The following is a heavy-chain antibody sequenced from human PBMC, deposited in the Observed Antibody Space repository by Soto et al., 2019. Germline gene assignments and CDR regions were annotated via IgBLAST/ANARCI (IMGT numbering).Heavy chain of an antibody. CDR3: ARDHSEDTGYDYFYGIYL. D-gene: IGHD5-12*01. J-gene: IGHJ6*02. CDR2: ISSSSGYI. CDR1: GFTFSRYS. Sequence: PGGYLGLSCAAYGFTFSRYSMNWARQAPGKGLEWVSYISSSSGYIYYADSVRGRFTICRDNAKNSLYLQMNSLRAEDTAVYYCARDHSEDTGYDYFYGIYLRGQVTTF. V-gene: IGHV3-21*01.